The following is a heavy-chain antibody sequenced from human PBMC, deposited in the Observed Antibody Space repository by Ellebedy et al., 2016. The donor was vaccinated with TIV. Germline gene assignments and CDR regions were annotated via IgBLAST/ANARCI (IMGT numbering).Heavy chain of an antibody. CDR1: GGSFSGYY. CDR3: ARAAQPNCSGGSCYRIDY. CDR2: ITHSGST. V-gene: IGHV4-34*01. J-gene: IGHJ4*02. D-gene: IGHD2-15*01. Sequence: MPGGSLRLSCAVYGGSFSGYYWSWIRQPPGKGLEWIGEITHSGSTNYNPSLKSRVTISVDTSKNQFSLNLSSVTAADTAVYYCARAAQPNCSGGSCYRIDYWGQGTLVTVSS.